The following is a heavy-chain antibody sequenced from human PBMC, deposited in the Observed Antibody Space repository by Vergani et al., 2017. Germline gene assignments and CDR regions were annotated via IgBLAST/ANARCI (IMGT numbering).Heavy chain of an antibody. V-gene: IGHV3-7*03. Sequence: EVQLVESGGGLVQPGGSLRLSCVASGFTFSNYWMNWVRQAPGKGLEWVANIKQDGSEKYYVDSVKGRFTISRDNAKNSLYLQMNSLKTEDTAVYYCTRHGYDSPSLTSIAAAGLDYWGQGTLVTVSS. CDR3: TRHGYDSPSLTSIAAAGLDY. D-gene: IGHD6-13*01. CDR1: GFTFSNYW. J-gene: IGHJ4*02. CDR2: IKQDGSEK.